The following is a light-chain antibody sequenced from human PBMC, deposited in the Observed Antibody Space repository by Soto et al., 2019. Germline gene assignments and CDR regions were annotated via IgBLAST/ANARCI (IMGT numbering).Light chain of an antibody. Sequence: IVLPQSPGTLSLSPGERATLSCRASQSVSSSYLAWYQQKPGQAPRLLIYGASTRATGIPARFSGSGSGTEFTLIISSLQSEDSAVYYCQQYNSWLWTFGQGTKVDNK. CDR3: QQYNSWLWT. CDR2: GAS. CDR1: QSVSSSY. J-gene: IGKJ1*01. V-gene: IGKV3-15*01.